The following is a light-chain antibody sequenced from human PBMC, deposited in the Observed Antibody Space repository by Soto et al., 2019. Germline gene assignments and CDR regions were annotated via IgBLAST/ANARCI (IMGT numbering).Light chain of an antibody. CDR1: QSLSGN. V-gene: IGKV3-15*01. J-gene: IGKJ1*01. CDR3: QQYSNWPPWT. CDR2: RAS. Sequence: IVLTQSPATLSVSPGDTATLSCRASQSLSGNLAWYQQKPGQGPRLLIFRASSRATGVPARFSASGSGTEFTLTISGLQSEDFAIYYCQQYSNWPPWTCGPGTKVDIK.